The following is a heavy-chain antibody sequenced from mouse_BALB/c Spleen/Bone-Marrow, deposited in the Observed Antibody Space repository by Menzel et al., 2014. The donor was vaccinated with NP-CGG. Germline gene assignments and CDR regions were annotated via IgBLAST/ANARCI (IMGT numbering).Heavy chain of an antibody. D-gene: IGHD2-1*01. Sequence: VQLQQSGAELVRPGASVALSCKASGYTFTDYEMHWVKQTPVHGLEWIGAIDPETGGTAYNQKFKGKATLTADKSSSTAYMELRSLPSEDSAVYYCTRSLYGNYVMDFWGQGTSVTVSS. J-gene: IGHJ4*01. CDR1: GYTFTDYE. CDR3: TRSLYGNYVMDF. V-gene: IGHV1-15*01. CDR2: IDPETGGT.